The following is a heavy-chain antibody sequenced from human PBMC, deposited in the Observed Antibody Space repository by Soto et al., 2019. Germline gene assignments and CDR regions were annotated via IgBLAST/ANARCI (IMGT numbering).Heavy chain of an antibody. V-gene: IGHV3-64*01. CDR3: ARLHYPPLGFDI. Sequence: EVQLVESGGGLVQPGGSLRLSCAASGFTFSSYAMHWVRQAPGKGLEYVSAISSNGGSTYYANSVKGRFTISRDNSKNTLYLQMGSLRAEDMAVYYCARLHYPPLGFDIWGQGTMVTVSS. CDR2: ISSNGGST. CDR1: GFTFSSYA. D-gene: IGHD3-10*01. J-gene: IGHJ3*02.